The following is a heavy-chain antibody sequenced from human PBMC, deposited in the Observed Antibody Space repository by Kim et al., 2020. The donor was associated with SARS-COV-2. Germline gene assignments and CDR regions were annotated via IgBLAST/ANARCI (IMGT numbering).Heavy chain of an antibody. CDR2: ISGSGKTI. V-gene: IGHV3-11*01. D-gene: IGHD6-19*01. CDR3: ARSGIPVALDY. Sequence: GGSLRLSCAASGITFSDYYMTWIRQAPGKGLEWVSYISGSGKTIFYADSVKGRFTISRDNAKNSLFLQMNTLRADDTAVYYCARSGIPVALDYWGQGALVTVSS. CDR1: GITFSDYY. J-gene: IGHJ4*02.